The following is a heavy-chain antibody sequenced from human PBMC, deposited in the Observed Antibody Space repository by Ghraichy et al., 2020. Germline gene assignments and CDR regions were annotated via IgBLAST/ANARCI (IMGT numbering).Heavy chain of an antibody. J-gene: IGHJ4*02. CDR3: ARGNWDTEWYFDY. D-gene: IGHD7-27*01. CDR1: GGTFSSYA. Sequence: SVKVSCKASGGTFSSYAISWVRQAPGQGLEWMGGIIPIFGTANYAQKFQGRVTITADKSTSTAYMELSSLRSEDTAVYYCARGNWDTEWYFDYWGQGTLVTVSS. V-gene: IGHV1-69*06. CDR2: IIPIFGTA.